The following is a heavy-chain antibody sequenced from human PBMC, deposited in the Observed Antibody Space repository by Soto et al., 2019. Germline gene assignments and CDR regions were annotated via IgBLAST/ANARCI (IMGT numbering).Heavy chain of an antibody. CDR1: GGPINSGDHS. CDR2: IFYTGST. CDR3: ARVDILPVEGRRDG. V-gene: IGHV4-30-4*01. D-gene: IGHD3-9*01. Sequence: SETLSLTCTVSGGPINSGDHSWSWIRQPPGKGLEWIGYIFYTGSTYYSPSLKSRASISVDTSKNQFSLRLKSLTAADTAVYYCARVDILPVEGRRDGGGQGTQVT. J-gene: IGHJ6*02.